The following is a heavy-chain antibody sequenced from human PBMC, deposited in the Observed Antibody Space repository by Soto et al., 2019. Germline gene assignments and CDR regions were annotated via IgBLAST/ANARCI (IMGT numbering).Heavy chain of an antibody. CDR1: GYTFSSYA. J-gene: IGHJ4*02. V-gene: IGHV1-69*01. Sequence: QVQLVQSGAEVKKPGASVKVSCKASGYTFSSYAISWVRQAPGQGLEWMGGIIPIFGTANYAQKFQGRVTITADESTSTAYMELSSLRSEDTAVYYCARLRSGIAAADIVDYWGQGTLVTVSS. CDR3: ARLRSGIAAADIVDY. D-gene: IGHD6-13*01. CDR2: IIPIFGTA.